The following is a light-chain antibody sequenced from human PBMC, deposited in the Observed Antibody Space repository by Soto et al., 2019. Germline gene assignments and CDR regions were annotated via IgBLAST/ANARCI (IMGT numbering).Light chain of an antibody. CDR3: QQYNDYWT. Sequence: TQSPGTLSLSPGERATLSCRSSQTVMNNYLAWYQQKPAKAPTLLRYDASSLESGVPSRFSGSGSGTEFTLTISSLQPDDFATYYCQQYNDYWTFGQGTKVDIK. CDR1: QTVMNNY. CDR2: DAS. J-gene: IGKJ1*01. V-gene: IGKV1-5*01.